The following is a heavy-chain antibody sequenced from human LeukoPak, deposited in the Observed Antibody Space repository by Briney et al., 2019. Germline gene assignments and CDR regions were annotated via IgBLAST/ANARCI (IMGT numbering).Heavy chain of an antibody. J-gene: IGHJ4*02. D-gene: IGHD6-13*01. CDR2: ISYDGSNK. CDR1: GFTFSSYG. CDR3: AKDPGQQLVWRAFDY. V-gene: IGHV3-30*18. Sequence: GGSLRLSCAASGFTFSSYGMHWVRQAPGKGLEWVAVISYDGSNKYYADSVKGRFTISRDNSKNTLYLQMNSLRAEDTAVYYCAKDPGQQLVWRAFDYWGQGTLVTVSS.